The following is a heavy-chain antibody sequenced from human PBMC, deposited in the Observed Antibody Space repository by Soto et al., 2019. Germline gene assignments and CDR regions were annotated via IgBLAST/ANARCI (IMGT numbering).Heavy chain of an antibody. D-gene: IGHD6-13*01. V-gene: IGHV4-39*01. J-gene: IGHJ4*02. CDR1: GGSISSSSYY. CDR2: IFYSGTP. Sequence: SETLSLTCTVSGGSISSSSYYWGWLRQPPGKGLEWIASIFYSGTPYYNPSLTSRVSISVDTSKNHFSLKLSSVTAADTAVYYCARHRSEESSSSEAIDYWGLGTLVTVSS. CDR3: ARHRSEESSSSEAIDY.